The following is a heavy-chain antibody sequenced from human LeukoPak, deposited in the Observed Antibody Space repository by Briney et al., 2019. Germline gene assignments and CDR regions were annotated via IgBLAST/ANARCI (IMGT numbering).Heavy chain of an antibody. J-gene: IGHJ3*02. CDR1: GGSISNSSDY. CDR2: IYYSGST. D-gene: IGHD6-13*01. CDR3: ARLYRLSSRVMDAFDI. V-gene: IGHV4-39*01. Sequence: SETLSLICTVSGGSISNSSDYWGWIRQPPGKGLEWIGSIYYSGSTYYNPSLKSRVTISVDTSKNQFSLKLSSVTAADTAVYHCARLYRLSSRVMDAFDIWGQGTMVTASS.